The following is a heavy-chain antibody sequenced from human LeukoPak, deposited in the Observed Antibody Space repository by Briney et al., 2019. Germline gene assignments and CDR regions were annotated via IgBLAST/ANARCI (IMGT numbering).Heavy chain of an antibody. V-gene: IGHV4-59*01. CDR3: ARVPRRDYYYGMDG. CDR2: IYYSGST. J-gene: IGHJ6*02. CDR1: GGSISSYY. Sequence: SETLSLTCTVSGGSISSYYWSWIRQPPGKGLEWIGYIYYSGSTNYNPSLKSRVTISVDTSKNQFSLKLSSVTAADTAVYYCARVPRRDYYYGMDGWGQGPRSPSP.